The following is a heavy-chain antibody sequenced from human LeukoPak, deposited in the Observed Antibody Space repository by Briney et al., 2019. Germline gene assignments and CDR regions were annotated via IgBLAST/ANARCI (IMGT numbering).Heavy chain of an antibody. V-gene: IGHV3-74*01. CDR3: ARDSYYYDSSGYPHLDY. D-gene: IGHD3-22*01. CDR2: IKSDGGGI. CDR1: GFSFSSTW. Sequence: GGSLRLSCAASGFSFSSTWMHWVRQVPGKGLVWVARIKSDGGGIIYADSVKGRFTISRDNAKNSLYLQMNSLRAEDTAVYYCARDSYYYDSSGYPHLDYWGQGTLVTVSS. J-gene: IGHJ4*02.